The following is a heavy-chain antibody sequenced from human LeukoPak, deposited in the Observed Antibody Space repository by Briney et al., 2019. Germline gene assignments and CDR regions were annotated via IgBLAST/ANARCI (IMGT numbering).Heavy chain of an antibody. V-gene: IGHV4-4*07. Sequence: SETLSLTCTVSGGSISSYSGSWFRRPAGRGREWIGRIYTSGSTNYNPSLKSRVTMSVDTSKNQFSLKLSSVTAADTAVYYCASYDSSGYYHYWGQGTLVTVSS. D-gene: IGHD3-22*01. CDR1: GGSISSYS. CDR2: IYTSGST. CDR3: ASYDSSGYYHY. J-gene: IGHJ4*02.